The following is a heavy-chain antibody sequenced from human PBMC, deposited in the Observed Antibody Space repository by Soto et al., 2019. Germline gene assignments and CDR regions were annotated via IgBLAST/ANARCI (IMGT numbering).Heavy chain of an antibody. CDR2: IIPILGIA. D-gene: IGHD3-10*01. CDR1: GGTFSSYT. Sequence: QVQLVQSGAEVKKPGASVKVSCKASGGTFSSYTISWVRQAPGQGLEWMGRIIPILGIANYAQKFQGRVTITADKSPSTAYMELSSLRSEDTAVYYCVREVTMVRHEHYFDYWGQGTLVTVSS. J-gene: IGHJ4*02. CDR3: VREVTMVRHEHYFDY. V-gene: IGHV1-69*08.